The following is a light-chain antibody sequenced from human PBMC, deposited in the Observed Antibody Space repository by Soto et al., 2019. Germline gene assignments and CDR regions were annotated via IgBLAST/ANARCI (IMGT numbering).Light chain of an antibody. CDR3: QQYNSN. CDR2: DVS. V-gene: IGKV1-5*01. J-gene: IGKJ4*01. Sequence: IKMTQSPSTVSASVGDRVTITCRASQSINNWLAWYQQKPGKAPKLLIYDVSSLGSGVPSRFSGSGSGAEFTLTISSLQPDDFATYYCQQYNSNFGGGTRVEIK. CDR1: QSINNW.